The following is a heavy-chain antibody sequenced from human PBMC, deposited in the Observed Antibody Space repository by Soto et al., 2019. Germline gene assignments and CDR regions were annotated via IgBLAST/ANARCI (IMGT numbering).Heavy chain of an antibody. CDR2: ISGPGNAI. CDR3: ARMFSRYDPLYYFDY. D-gene: IGHD1-1*01. V-gene: IGHV3-11*01. J-gene: IGHJ4*02. Sequence: QVQLVESGGGLVKPGGSLRLSCAASEFTFSDYYMTWIRQAPGRGLEWVSSISGPGNAIFYADSVKGRFTISRDNTKNSLYLQMNSLKAEDTAVFYCARMFSRYDPLYYFDYWGQVTLVTVSS. CDR1: EFTFSDYY.